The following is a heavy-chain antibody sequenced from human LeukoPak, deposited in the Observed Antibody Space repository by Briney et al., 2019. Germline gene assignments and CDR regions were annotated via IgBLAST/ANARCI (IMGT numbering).Heavy chain of an antibody. CDR1: GFSFSTYS. CDR2: VSGTSEYI. V-gene: IGHV3-21*06. CDR3: ARWYSSGWYSDY. Sequence: PGGSLRLSCAASGFSFSTYSMIWVRQAPGKGLEWVSSVSGTSEYIYYADSVRGRFTISRDNAKNTVYLQMNSLRAEDTAVCYCARWYSSGWYSDYWGQGILVTVSS. J-gene: IGHJ4*02. D-gene: IGHD6-19*01.